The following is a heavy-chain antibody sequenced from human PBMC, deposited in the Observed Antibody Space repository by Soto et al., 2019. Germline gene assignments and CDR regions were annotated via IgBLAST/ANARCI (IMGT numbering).Heavy chain of an antibody. J-gene: IGHJ4*02. V-gene: IGHV4-30-4*01. Sequence: QVQLQETGPGLVKPSQTLSLTCTVSGVSITSGDNYWSWIRQPPGKGLEWIGYIFYIGNAYYNPSLQSRVIILVGTSMNLFCLRLSSVTAADSAVYYFVRKTVTTCLGSFFDNWGQGTLVTVSS. D-gene: IGHD1-7*01. CDR2: IFYIGNA. CDR1: GVSITSGDNY. CDR3: VRKTVTTCLGSFFDN.